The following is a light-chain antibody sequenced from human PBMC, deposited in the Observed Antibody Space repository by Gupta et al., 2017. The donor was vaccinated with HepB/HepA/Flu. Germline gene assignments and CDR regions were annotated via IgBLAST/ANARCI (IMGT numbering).Light chain of an antibody. J-gene: IGLJ3*02. CDR2: RND. CDR3: AAWDDSLSLV. CDR1: SSNIGNNN. Sequence: QSVLTQSPSASGTPGQRVTISCSGSSSNIGNNNVYWYQQLPGTAPKLLIDRNDQRPSGVPDRVSGSKSGTSASLAISGLRSEDEADDYCAAWDDSLSLVFGGGTKLTVL. V-gene: IGLV1-47*01.